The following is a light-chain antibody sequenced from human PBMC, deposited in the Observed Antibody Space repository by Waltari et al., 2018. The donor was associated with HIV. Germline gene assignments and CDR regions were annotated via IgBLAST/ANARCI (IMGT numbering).Light chain of an antibody. CDR1: RSNICNNT. CDR3: ASWDDSLNGYV. V-gene: IGLV1-44*01. Sequence: QSVMTQPPSASGTPVQRVTISCSGSRSNICNNTKNFYQQLPGTAPKLLIYSYNQRPSGVPDRFSGSKSGTSASLAISGLQSEDEADYYCASWDDSLNGYVFGTGTKVTVL. CDR2: SYN. J-gene: IGLJ1*01.